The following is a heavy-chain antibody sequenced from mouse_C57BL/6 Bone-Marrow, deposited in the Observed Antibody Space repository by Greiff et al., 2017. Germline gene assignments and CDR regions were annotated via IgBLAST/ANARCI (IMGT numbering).Heavy chain of an antibody. CDR1: GFNIKDDY. CDR3: TTVVHY. V-gene: IGHV14-4*01. Sequence: VQLKESGAELVRPGASVKLSCTASGFNIKDDYMHWVKQRPEQGLEWIGWIDPEDGDTEYASKFQGKATITADTSSNTAYLQLSSLTSEDTAVYYCTTVVHYWGRGTTLTVSS. CDR2: IDPEDGDT. J-gene: IGHJ2*01. D-gene: IGHD1-1*01.